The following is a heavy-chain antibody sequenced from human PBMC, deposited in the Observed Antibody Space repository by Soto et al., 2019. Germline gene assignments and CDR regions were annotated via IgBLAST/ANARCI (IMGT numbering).Heavy chain of an antibody. CDR1: GFTFGDYA. Sequence: GGSLRLSCTASGFTFGDYAMSWFRQAPGKGLEWVGFIRSKAYGGTTEYAASVKGRFTISRDDSKSIAYLQMNSLKTEDTAVYYCTRDRRPYNWNSLIPGYWGQGTLVTVSS. CDR3: TRDRRPYNWNSLIPGY. V-gene: IGHV3-49*03. J-gene: IGHJ4*02. D-gene: IGHD1-7*01. CDR2: IRSKAYGGTT.